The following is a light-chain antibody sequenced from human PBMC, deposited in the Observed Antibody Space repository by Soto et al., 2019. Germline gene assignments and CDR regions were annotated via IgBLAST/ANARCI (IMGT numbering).Light chain of an antibody. CDR2: DAS. CDR1: QSINKW. Sequence: DIQMTQSPSTLSASVGDTVTITCRASQSINKWLAWYQQKPGKAPNLLIYDASTLENGVPSRFSGSASGTDFTLTISSLQPDDYASYYCQQYQSHPITLGQGTRLEIK. CDR3: QQYQSHPIT. V-gene: IGKV1-5*01. J-gene: IGKJ5*01.